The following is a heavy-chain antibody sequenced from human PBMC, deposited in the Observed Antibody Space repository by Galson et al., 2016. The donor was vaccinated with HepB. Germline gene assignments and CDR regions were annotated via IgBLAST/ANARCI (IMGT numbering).Heavy chain of an antibody. Sequence: SLRLSCAASGFTFSSYAVHWVRQAPGKGLEWVAVISFNGRNRYYADSVKDRFTVSRDNSKNTLYLEINSLRPEDTAVYFCARDATYGGYDFHYWGQGTLVTVSS. CDR1: GFTFSSYA. CDR2: ISFNGRNR. CDR3: ARDATYGGYDFHY. D-gene: IGHD2-15*01. J-gene: IGHJ4*02. V-gene: IGHV3-30*04.